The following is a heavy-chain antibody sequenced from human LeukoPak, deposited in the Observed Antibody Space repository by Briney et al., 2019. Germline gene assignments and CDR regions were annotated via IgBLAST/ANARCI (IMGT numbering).Heavy chain of an antibody. V-gene: IGHV3-30*02. J-gene: IGHJ6*03. CDR3: AKDGPVGYYYMDV. CDR2: IWYGGSNK. Sequence: GGSLRLSCAASGFTFSSYGMHWVRQAPGKGLEWVAVIWYGGSNKYYADSVKGRFTISRDNSKNTLYLQINSLRAEDTAVYYCAKDGPVGYYYMDVWGKGTTVTVSS. CDR1: GFTFSSYG.